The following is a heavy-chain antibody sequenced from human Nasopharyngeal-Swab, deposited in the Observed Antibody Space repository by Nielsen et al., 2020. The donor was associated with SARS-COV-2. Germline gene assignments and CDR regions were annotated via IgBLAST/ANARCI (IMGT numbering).Heavy chain of an antibody. CDR3: ARSGSYSDAFDI. V-gene: IGHV1-2*06. CDR2: INPNSGGT. J-gene: IGHJ3*02. Sequence: ASVKVSCKASGYTFTGYYMHWVRQAPGQGLEWMGRINPNSGGTNYAQKFQGRVTMTRDTSISTAYMEPSRLRSDDTAVYYCARSGSYSDAFDIWGQGTMVTVSS. CDR1: GYTFTGYY. D-gene: IGHD1-26*01.